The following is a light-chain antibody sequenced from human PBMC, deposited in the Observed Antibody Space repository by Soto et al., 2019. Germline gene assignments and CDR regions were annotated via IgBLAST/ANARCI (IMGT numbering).Light chain of an antibody. CDR3: GADHGSGSNFVVV. V-gene: IGLV9-49*01. Sequence: QPVLTQPPSASASLGASVTLTCTLSSGYSNYKVDWYQQRPGKGPRFVMRVGTGGIVGSKGDGIPDRFSVLGSGLNRYLTIKNIQEEDESDYHCGADHGSGSNFVVVFVGGTKLTVL. CDR2: VGTGGIVG. CDR1: SGYSNYK. J-gene: IGLJ2*01.